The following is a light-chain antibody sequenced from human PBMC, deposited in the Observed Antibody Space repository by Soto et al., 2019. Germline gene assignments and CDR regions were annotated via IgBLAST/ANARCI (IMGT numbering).Light chain of an antibody. J-gene: IGKJ1*01. Sequence: EMVLPQSPGPLSLSPGERSTLSCMASQSVSSSYLAWYQQKPGQAPRLLIYGASNRATGIPARFSGSGSGTDFTLTISSLEPEDFAVYYCQQRSNWPRTFCQGTNVDIK. CDR2: GAS. V-gene: IGKV3D-20*02. CDR1: QSVSSSY. CDR3: QQRSNWPRT.